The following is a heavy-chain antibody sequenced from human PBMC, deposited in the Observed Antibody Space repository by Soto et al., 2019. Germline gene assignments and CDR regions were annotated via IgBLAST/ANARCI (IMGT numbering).Heavy chain of an antibody. CDR3: ERGASTSGWFDT. J-gene: IGHJ5*02. CDR2: ISSSSSYI. CDR1: GFTFSSYA. Sequence: PGGSLRLSCAASGFTFSSYAMNWVRQAPGKGLEWVSSISSSSSYIYYAVSVKGRFTISRDNAKNSLYLQMNGLRAEDTAVYYCERGASTSGWFDTWGQGTLVTVSS. V-gene: IGHV3-21*01. D-gene: IGHD6-6*01.